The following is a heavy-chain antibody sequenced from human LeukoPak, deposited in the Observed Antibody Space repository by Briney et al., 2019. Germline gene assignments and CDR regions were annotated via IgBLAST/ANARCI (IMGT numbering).Heavy chain of an antibody. CDR3: ARGSGDSSGWTSYLGAWFDY. V-gene: IGHV3-74*01. J-gene: IGHJ4*02. CDR2: INSDGRST. D-gene: IGHD6-19*01. Sequence: GGSLRLSCAASGFTFSSFWMHWVRQAPGKGLMWVSRINSDGRSTNYADSVKSRFTISRDNAKNTLYLQMNSLRAEDTAVYYRARGSGDSSGWTSYLGAWFDYWGQGTLVTVSS. CDR1: GFTFSSFW.